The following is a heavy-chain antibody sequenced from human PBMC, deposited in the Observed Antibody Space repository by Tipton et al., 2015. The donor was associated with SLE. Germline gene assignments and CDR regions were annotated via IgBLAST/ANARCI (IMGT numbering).Heavy chain of an antibody. V-gene: IGHV3-15*01. CDR3: TTVGKYYDFWSGYYGNDAFDI. CDR2: IKSKTDGGTT. D-gene: IGHD3-3*01. J-gene: IGHJ3*02. Sequence: PVQPLEWVGRIKSKTDGGTTDYAAPVKGRFTISRDDSKKTLYLQMNSLKTEDTAVYYCTTVGKYYDFWSGYYGNDAFDIWGQEQWSPSLQ.